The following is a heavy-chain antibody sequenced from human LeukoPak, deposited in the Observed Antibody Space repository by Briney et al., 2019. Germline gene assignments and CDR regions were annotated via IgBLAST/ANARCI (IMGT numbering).Heavy chain of an antibody. Sequence: SETLSLTCTVSGGSISSSSYYWGWIRQPPGKGLEWIGSIYYTGSTYYNPSLKSRVTISIDTSKNQFSLKLSSVTAADTAVYYCARGLRWAYYFDYWGQGTLVTVSS. CDR1: GGSISSSSYY. J-gene: IGHJ4*02. CDR2: IYYTGST. CDR3: ARGLRWAYYFDY. D-gene: IGHD4-23*01. V-gene: IGHV4-39*07.